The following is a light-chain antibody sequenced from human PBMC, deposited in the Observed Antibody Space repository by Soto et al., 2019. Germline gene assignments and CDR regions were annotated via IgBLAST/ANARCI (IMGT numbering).Light chain of an antibody. CDR3: QQYFTTPIT. V-gene: IGKV4-1*01. CDR1: QSVLYTAINKNY. Sequence: DIVMTQSPDSLTVSLGERATINCKSSQSVLYTAINKNYLGWYQQKPGQPPKLLIYWASTRASGVPDRFTGRASGTDFTLTISSLQPEDAAVYYCQQYFTTPITFGQGTRLEIK. CDR2: WAS. J-gene: IGKJ5*01.